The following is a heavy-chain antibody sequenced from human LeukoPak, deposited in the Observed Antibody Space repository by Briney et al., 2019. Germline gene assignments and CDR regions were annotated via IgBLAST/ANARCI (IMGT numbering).Heavy chain of an antibody. CDR3: ARRMGPYSYGAYYFDY. Sequence: GESLKISCKGSGYSFTSYWIGWVRQMPGKVLEWMGIIYPGDSDTRYSPSFQGQVTISADKSISTAYLQWSSLKASDTAMYYCARRMGPYSYGAYYFDYWGQGTLVTVSS. V-gene: IGHV5-51*01. CDR1: GYSFTSYW. D-gene: IGHD5-18*01. CDR2: IYPGDSDT. J-gene: IGHJ4*02.